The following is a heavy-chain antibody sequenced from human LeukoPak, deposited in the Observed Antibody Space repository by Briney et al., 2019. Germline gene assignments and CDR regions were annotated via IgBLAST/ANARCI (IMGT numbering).Heavy chain of an antibody. CDR2: ISSSSGYR. Sequence: GGSLRLSCAASEFTFSYYSMNWVRQAPGKGLEWVSSISSSSGYRYYADSVKGRFTISRDNSKNTLYLQMNSLRAEDTAVYYCARQYYSYGNAFDIWGQGTMVTVSS. CDR3: ARQYYSYGNAFDI. J-gene: IGHJ3*02. V-gene: IGHV3-21*04. CDR1: EFTFSYYS. D-gene: IGHD5-18*01.